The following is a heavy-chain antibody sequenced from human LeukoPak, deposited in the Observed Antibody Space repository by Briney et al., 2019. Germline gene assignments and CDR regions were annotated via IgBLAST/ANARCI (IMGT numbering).Heavy chain of an antibody. CDR2: INPSAGST. V-gene: IGHV1-46*01. D-gene: IGHD6-19*01. J-gene: IGHJ3*02. Sequence: ASVTVSCKASGYTFTTYYMHWVRQAPGQGPEWLGIINPSAGSTSYAQKFQGRVTMTRDTSTSTVYMELSSLRSEDTAVYFCARAGLNDAFDIWGQGTMVTVSS. CDR3: ARAGLNDAFDI. CDR1: GYTFTTYY.